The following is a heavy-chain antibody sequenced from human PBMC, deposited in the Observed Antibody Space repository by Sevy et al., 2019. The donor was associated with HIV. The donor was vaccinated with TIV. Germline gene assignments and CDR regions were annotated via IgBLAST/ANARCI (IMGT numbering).Heavy chain of an antibody. CDR1: GFSFSSYG. CDR2: IQYDGSNK. Sequence: GGSLRLSCAASGFSFSSYGMHWVRQAPGKGLEWMSYIQYDGSNKDYADSVKGRFTISRDNSKNTLYLQMNSLRVEDAAVWYCVKEGGGAGGAHGGKGPLVPVPS. J-gene: IGHJ4*02. V-gene: IGHV3-30*02. CDR3: VKEGGGAGGAH. D-gene: IGHD3-10*01.